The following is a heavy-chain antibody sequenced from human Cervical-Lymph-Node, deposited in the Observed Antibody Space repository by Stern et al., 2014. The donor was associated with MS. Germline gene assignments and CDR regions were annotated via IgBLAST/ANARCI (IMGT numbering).Heavy chain of an antibody. V-gene: IGHV3-11*01. D-gene: IGHD3-3*01. CDR2: IVRSAENI. J-gene: IGHJ4*02. CDR3: ARDAEYDIWSGYFDY. Sequence: VQLVESGGGLVKPGGSLTVSCVASGFSFSDYYMAWLRQAPGRRPEWVANIVRSAENIYYADSVKGRFTISRDNAKNSLFLQMTSLRAEDTALYYCARDAEYDIWSGYFDYWGPGILVTVSP. CDR1: GFSFSDYY.